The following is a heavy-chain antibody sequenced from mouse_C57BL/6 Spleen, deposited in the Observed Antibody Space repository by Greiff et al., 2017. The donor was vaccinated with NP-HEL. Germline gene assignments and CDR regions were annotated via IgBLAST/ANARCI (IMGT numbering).Heavy chain of an antibody. D-gene: IGHD2-10*01. CDR1: GYTFTDYY. Sequence: EVQLQQSGPELVKPGASVKISCKASGYTFTDYYMNWVKQSHGKSLEWIGDINPNNGGTSYNQKFKGKATLTVDKSSSTAYMELRSLTSEDSAVYYCARGGAYYGNYCDYWGQGTTLTVSS. V-gene: IGHV1-26*01. J-gene: IGHJ2*01. CDR3: ARGGAYYGNYCDY. CDR2: INPNNGGT.